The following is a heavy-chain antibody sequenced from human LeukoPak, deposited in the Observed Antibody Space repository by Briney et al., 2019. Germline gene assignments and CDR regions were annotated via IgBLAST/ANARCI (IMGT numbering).Heavy chain of an antibody. Sequence: GASVKVSXKASGYTFTGYYMHWVRQAPGQGLEWMGRINPNSGGTNYAQKFQGRVTMTRDTSISTAYKELSRLRSDDTAVYYCATVYCSGGSCYSGNYAFDIWGQGTMVTVSS. V-gene: IGHV1-2*06. CDR2: INPNSGGT. CDR1: GYTFTGYY. CDR3: ATVYCSGGSCYSGNYAFDI. D-gene: IGHD2-15*01. J-gene: IGHJ3*02.